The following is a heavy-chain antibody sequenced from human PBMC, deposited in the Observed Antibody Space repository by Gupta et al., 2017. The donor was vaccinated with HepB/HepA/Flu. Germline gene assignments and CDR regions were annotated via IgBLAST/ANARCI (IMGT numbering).Heavy chain of an antibody. V-gene: IGHV4-39*01. Sequence: QLQLQESGPGLVKPSETLTLTCTVSGDSISNSASYWGWIRQPPGKGLEWMANVYYGGSTYYNPSLRRRITISVDKSNSQFSLKLTSVTAADTAVYYCARSEYRLRYFDFWGQGALVTVSS. CDR2: VYYGGST. CDR3: ARSEYRLRYFDF. D-gene: IGHD2/OR15-2a*01. CDR1: GDSISNSASY. J-gene: IGHJ4*02.